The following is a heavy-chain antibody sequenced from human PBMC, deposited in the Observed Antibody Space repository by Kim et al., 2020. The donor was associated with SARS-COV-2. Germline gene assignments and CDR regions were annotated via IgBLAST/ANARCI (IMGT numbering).Heavy chain of an antibody. V-gene: IGHV3-21*01. CDR3: ARDRPTYYYDSSGPEAFDI. CDR1: GFTFSSYS. J-gene: IGHJ3*02. D-gene: IGHD3-22*01. Sequence: GGSLRLSCAASGFTFSSYSMNWVRQAPGKGLEWVSSISSSSSYIYYADSVKGRFTISRDNAKNSLYLQMNSLRVEDTAVYYCARDRPTYYYDSSGPEAFDIWGQGTMVTVSS. CDR2: ISSSSSYI.